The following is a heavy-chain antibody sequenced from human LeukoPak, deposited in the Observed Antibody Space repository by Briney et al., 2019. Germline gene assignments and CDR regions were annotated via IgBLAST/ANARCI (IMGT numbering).Heavy chain of an antibody. CDR1: GGTFSSYA. D-gene: IGHD6-6*01. CDR2: IIPIFGTA. CDR3: ACRLAARPGGDAFDI. J-gene: IGHJ3*02. Sequence: SVTVSCTASGGTFSSYAISWVRQAPGQGLEWMGGIIPIFGTANYAQKFQGRVTITADESTSTAYMELSSLRSEDTAVYYCACRLAARPGGDAFDIWGQGTMVTVSS. V-gene: IGHV1-69*13.